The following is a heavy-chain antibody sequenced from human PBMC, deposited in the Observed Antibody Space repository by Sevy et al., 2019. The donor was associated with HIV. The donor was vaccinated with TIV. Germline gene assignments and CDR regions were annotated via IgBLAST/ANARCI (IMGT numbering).Heavy chain of an antibody. J-gene: IGHJ4*02. CDR1: GFTFSRYS. CDR3: ARPGSGWFGFDS. CDR2: IGSTGPTI. V-gene: IGHV3-48*02. Sequence: GGSLRLSCVASGFTFSRYSMNWVRQAPGKGLEWVSNIGSTGPTIYYADSVKGRFTISRDNAKNSLYLQMNGLREEDTAVYYCARPGSGWFGFDSWGQGTLVTVSS. D-gene: IGHD6-19*01.